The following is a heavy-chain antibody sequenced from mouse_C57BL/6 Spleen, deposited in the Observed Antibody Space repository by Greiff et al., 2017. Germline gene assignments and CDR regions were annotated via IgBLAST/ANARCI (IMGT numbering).Heavy chain of an antibody. D-gene: IGHD3-2*02. V-gene: IGHV7-3*01. CDR1: GFTFTDYY. Sequence: EVKLVESGGGLVQPGGSLSLSCAASGFTFTDYYMSWVRQPPGKALEWLGFIRNKANGYTTEYSASVKGRFTISRDNSQSVLYLQMNALRAEDSATYYCARYQDSSGYGSAIDYWGQGTSVTVSS. CDR2: IRNKANGYTT. J-gene: IGHJ4*01. CDR3: ARYQDSSGYGSAIDY.